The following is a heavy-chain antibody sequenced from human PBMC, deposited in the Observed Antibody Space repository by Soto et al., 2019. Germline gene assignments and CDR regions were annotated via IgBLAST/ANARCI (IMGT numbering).Heavy chain of an antibody. Sequence: QVQLQESGPGVVKPSQTLSLTCTVSGGSFSIGSYCWSWIRQHPGQGLEWIGYIYYSGGTYYNPSLKSRVTMSAGTSKNPFSLKLSSVTAADTAVYYCAVAITTVTTYDYWGQGTLVTVSS. CDR1: GGSFSIGSYC. CDR3: AVAITTVTTYDY. V-gene: IGHV4-31*03. D-gene: IGHD4-17*01. J-gene: IGHJ4*02. CDR2: IYYSGGT.